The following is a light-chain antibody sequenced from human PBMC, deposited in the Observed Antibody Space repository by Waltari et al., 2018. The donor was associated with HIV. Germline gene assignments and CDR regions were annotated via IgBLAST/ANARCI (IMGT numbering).Light chain of an antibody. CDR1: SSNIGAGFD. V-gene: IGLV1-40*01. J-gene: IGLJ3*02. CDR3: QSYDSGLSVV. CDR2: GDT. Sequence: QSVLTQPPSVSGAPGQRVTISCTGNSSNIGAGFDVHWYQQVPETAPKLLIYGDTNRPSWVPDRFSGSKSGTSASLAITGLQAEDEADYYCQSYDSGLSVVFGGGTKLTVL.